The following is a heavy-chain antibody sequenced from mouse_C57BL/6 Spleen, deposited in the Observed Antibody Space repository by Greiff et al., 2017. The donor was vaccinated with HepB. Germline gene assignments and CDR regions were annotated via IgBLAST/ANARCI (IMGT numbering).Heavy chain of an antibody. CDR1: GYTFTSYW. CDR2: MYPGSGST. Sequence: QVQLQQPGAELVKPGASVKMSCKASGYTFTSYWITWVKQRPGQGLEWIGDMYPGSGSTNYNEKFKNKATLTVDTSSSTAYMKLSSLTSEDSAVYYCARGYYGNYMDYWGQGTSVTVSS. D-gene: IGHD2-1*01. CDR3: ARGYYGNYMDY. V-gene: IGHV1-55*01. J-gene: IGHJ4*01.